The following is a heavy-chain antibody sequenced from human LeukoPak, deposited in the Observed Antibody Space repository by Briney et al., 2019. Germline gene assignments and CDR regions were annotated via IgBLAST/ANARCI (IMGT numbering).Heavy chain of an antibody. V-gene: IGHV4-34*01. Sequence: PSETLSLTCAVYGGSFSGYYWSWIRQPPGKGLEWIGEINHSGSTNYNPSLKSRVTISVDTSKNQFSLKLSSVTATDTAVYYCATTGYSYGFVRAFDVWGQGTMVTVSS. J-gene: IGHJ3*01. D-gene: IGHD5-18*01. CDR3: ATTGYSYGFVRAFDV. CDR1: GGSFSGYY. CDR2: INHSGST.